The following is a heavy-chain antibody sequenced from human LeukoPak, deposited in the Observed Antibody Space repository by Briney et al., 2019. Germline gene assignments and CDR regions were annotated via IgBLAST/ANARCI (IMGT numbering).Heavy chain of an antibody. J-gene: IGHJ4*02. CDR3: AKDRWERTYYFDY. D-gene: IGHD1-26*01. CDR2: ISYDGSNK. V-gene: IGHV3-30-3*01. Sequence: PGGSLRLSCAASGFTFSSYAMHWVRQAPGKGLEWVAIISYDGSNKYYADSVKGRFTISRDNSKNTLYLQMNSLRAEDTAVYYCAKDRWERTYYFDYWGQGTLVTVSS. CDR1: GFTFSSYA.